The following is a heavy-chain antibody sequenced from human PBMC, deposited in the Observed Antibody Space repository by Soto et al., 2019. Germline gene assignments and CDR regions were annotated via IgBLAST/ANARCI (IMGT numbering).Heavy chain of an antibody. CDR2: IYYSGST. V-gene: IGHV4-31*03. J-gene: IGHJ4*02. D-gene: IGHD1-1*01. CDR3: ARVMGDGYNSYYFDY. CDR1: GGSIRSGGYY. Sequence: SETLSLTCTVSGGSIRSGGYYWSWIRQHPGKGLEWIGYIYYSGSTYYNPSLKSRVTISVDTSKNQFSLKLSSVTAADTAVYYCARVMGDGYNSYYFDYWGQGTLVTVSS.